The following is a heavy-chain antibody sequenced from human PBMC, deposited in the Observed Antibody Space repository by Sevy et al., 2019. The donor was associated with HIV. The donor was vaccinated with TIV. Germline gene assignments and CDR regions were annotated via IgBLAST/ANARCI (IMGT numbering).Heavy chain of an antibody. D-gene: IGHD3-22*01. V-gene: IGHV3-11*01. CDR1: GFTSSDYY. CDR3: ARDYYYEFNDYYKPLDH. J-gene: IGHJ4*02. Sequence: GGSLRLSCRASGFTSSDYYMSWIRQAPGKGLEWVSYISTSGSTVYYADSLKGRFTISRDNAENSLFLQIDGLRADDTAVYYCARDYYYEFNDYYKPLDHWGQGTLVTVSS. CDR2: ISTSGSTV.